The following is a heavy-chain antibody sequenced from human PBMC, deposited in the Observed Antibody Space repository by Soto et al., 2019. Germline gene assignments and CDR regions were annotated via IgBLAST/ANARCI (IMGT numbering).Heavy chain of an antibody. D-gene: IGHD1-7*01. CDR2: INPYNGNT. V-gene: IGHV1-8*02. J-gene: IGHJ6*03. CDR1: GYTFTTYG. Sequence: ASVKVSCKASGYTFTTYGISWVRQAPGQGLEWMGWINPYNGNTCYAQKFQGRVTMTRNTSISTAYMELSSLRSEDTAVYYCARGPKDWNYGPYYYYMDVWGKGTTVTVSS. CDR3: ARGPKDWNYGPYYYYMDV.